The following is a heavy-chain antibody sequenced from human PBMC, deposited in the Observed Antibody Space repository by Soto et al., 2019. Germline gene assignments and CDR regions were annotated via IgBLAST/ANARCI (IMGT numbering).Heavy chain of an antibody. Sequence: SETLSLTCAVSGGSFSVYSCNLVRHPPGKGLEWIAEINHRGDTNYNPSLKSRVTISVDTAKKQVSLNLTSVTAADTSVYFCARAPYSSHWNQPWQTPRRPGNYGMDVWGQGTTVTVSS. CDR1: GGSFSVYS. D-gene: IGHD1-1*01. CDR3: ARAPYSSHWNQPWQTPRRPGNYGMDV. V-gene: IGHV4-34*01. CDR2: INHRGDT. J-gene: IGHJ6*02.